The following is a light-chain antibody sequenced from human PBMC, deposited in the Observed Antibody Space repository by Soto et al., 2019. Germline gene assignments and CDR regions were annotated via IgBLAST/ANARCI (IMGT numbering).Light chain of an antibody. J-gene: IGLJ7*01. CDR3: ETSDSNPPAV. CDR2: LERSGSY. V-gene: IGLV4-60*03. CDR1: SGHGSYI. Sequence: QSVLTQSSSASASLGSSVILTCTLSSGHGSYIIAWHQQQPGKAPRYLMKLERSGSYNKGSGVPDRCSGSSSRADRYLTISSSQSEDEANHYCETSDSNPPAVFGGCTLRTVL.